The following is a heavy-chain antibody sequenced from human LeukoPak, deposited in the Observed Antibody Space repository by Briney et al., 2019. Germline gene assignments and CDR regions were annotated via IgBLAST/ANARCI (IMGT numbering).Heavy chain of an antibody. D-gene: IGHD3-10*01. J-gene: IGHJ4*02. Sequence: GRSLRLSCAASGFTFSSYAMHWVRQAPGKGLEWVAVISYDGTNKYYADSVKGRFTISRDNSKNTLYLQMNSLGAEDTAVYYCARDSLGDPTYYFDYWGQGTLVTVSS. V-gene: IGHV3-30*04. CDR3: ARDSLGDPTYYFDY. CDR1: GFTFSSYA. CDR2: ISYDGTNK.